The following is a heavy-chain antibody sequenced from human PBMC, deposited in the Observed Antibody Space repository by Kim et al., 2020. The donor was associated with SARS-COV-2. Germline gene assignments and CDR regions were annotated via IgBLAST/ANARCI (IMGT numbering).Heavy chain of an antibody. Sequence: GGSLRLSCAASGFTFSSYWMSWVRQAPGKGLEWVANIKQDGSEKYYVDSVKGRFTISRDNAKNSLYLQMNSLRAEDTAVYYCARGLAMVRGVFDYWGQGTLVTVSS. CDR2: IKQDGSEK. D-gene: IGHD3-10*01. CDR1: GFTFSSYW. CDR3: ARGLAMVRGVFDY. J-gene: IGHJ4*02. V-gene: IGHV3-7*03.